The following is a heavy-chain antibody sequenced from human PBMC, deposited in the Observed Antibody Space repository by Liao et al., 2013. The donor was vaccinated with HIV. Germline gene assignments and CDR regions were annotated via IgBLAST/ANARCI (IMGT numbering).Heavy chain of an antibody. D-gene: IGHD2-2*01. V-gene: IGHV4-39*07. CDR2: MSHAGSI. J-gene: IGHJ1*01. CDR1: GGSINSGSFY. CDR3: ATLTDDIVVVPPAKYFQH. Sequence: QLHLQESGPGLVKPSETLSLTCTVSGGSINSGSFYWGWVRRPPGRGLEWIASMSHAGSIYYNPHNPSLQSRVTISVGTSRNQFSLKLSSVTAADTAVYYCATLTDDIVVVPPAKYFQHWGQGTLVTVSS.